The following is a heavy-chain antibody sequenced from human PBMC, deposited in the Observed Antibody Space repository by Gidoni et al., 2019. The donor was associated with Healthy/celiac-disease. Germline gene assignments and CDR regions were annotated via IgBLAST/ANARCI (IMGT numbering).Heavy chain of an antibody. D-gene: IGHD3-16*01. CDR3: AKDLGHSNYVYYGMDV. CDR1: GFTFSRYG. Sequence: QVQLVESGGGVVQPGRSLRLSCAASGFTFSRYGMHWVRQAPGKGLEWVAVISYDGSNKYYADSVKGRFTISRDNSKNTLYLQMNSLRAEDTAVYYCAKDLGHSNYVYYGMDVWGQGTTVTVSS. CDR2: ISYDGSNK. J-gene: IGHJ6*02. V-gene: IGHV3-30*18.